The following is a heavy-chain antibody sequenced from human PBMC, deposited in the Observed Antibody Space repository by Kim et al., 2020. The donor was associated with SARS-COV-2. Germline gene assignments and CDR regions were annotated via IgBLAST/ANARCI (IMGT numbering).Heavy chain of an antibody. CDR3: ARVPFVPQNGYCSGGSCSGY. Sequence: GGSLRLSCAASGFTFSSYSMNWVRQAPGKGLEWVSSISSSSSYLYYADSVKGRFTISRDNAKNSLYLQMNSLRAEDTAVYYCARVPFVPQNGYCSGGSCSGYWGQGTLVTVSS. J-gene: IGHJ4*02. D-gene: IGHD2-15*01. CDR1: GFTFSSYS. CDR2: ISSSSSYL. V-gene: IGHV3-21*01.